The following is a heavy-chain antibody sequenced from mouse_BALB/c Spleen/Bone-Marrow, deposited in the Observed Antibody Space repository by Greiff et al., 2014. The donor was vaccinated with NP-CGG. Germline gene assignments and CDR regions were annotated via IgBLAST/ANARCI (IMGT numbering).Heavy chain of an antibody. CDR2: IDPANGNT. CDR1: GFNIKDTY. D-gene: IGHD1-1*01. Sequence: EVQLQESGAELVKPGASVKLSCTASGFNIKDTYMHWVKQRPEQGLEWIGRIDPANGNTKYDPKFQGKATITADTSSNTAYLQLSSLTSEDTAVYYCAIYYYGSSGFAYWGLGTLVTVSA. J-gene: IGHJ3*01. CDR3: AIYYYGSSGFAY. V-gene: IGHV14-3*02.